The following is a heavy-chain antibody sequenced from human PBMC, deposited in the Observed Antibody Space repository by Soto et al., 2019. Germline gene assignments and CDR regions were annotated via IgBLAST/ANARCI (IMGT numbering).Heavy chain of an antibody. D-gene: IGHD6-13*01. CDR3: ARSSSSWSGEDRTFDP. Sequence: QVQLQESGPGLVKPSETLSLTCTVSGGSISSYYWSWIRQPPGKGLEWIGYIYYSGSTNYNPSLKSRVTISVDTSKNQFSLKLSSVTAADTAVYYCARSSSSWSGEDRTFDPWGQGTLVTVSS. V-gene: IGHV4-59*01. CDR1: GGSISSYY. J-gene: IGHJ5*02. CDR2: IYYSGST.